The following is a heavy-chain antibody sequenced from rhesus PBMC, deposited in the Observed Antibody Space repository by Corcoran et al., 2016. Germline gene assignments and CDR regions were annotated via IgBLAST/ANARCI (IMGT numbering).Heavy chain of an antibody. V-gene: IGHV4S2*01. CDR3: ARESYSGSDY. J-gene: IGHJ4*01. CDR1: GASISSNY. D-gene: IGHD1-44*02. CDR2: IDGSGGRT. Sequence: QVQLQESGPGLVKPSETLPLTCAVPGASISSNYWSWIRQAPGKGLEWIGRIDGSGGRTDYNPSLKSRVTISRDTSKNQFSLKLSSVTAADTAVYYCARESYSGSDYWGQGVLVTVSS.